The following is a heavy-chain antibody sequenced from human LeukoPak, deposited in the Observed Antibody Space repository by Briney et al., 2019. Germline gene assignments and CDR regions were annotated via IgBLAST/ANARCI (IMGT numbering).Heavy chain of an antibody. D-gene: IGHD6-13*01. CDR1: GGSFSGYY. V-gene: IGHV4-34*01. J-gene: IGHJ6*03. CDR3: ARDAYSSSWFLYYYYYMDV. Sequence: SETLSLTCAVYGGSFSGYYWSWIRKPPGRGPEWIGEINHSGSTNYNPSLKSRVTISVDTFKNQFSLKLSSVTAADTAVYYCARDAYSSSWFLYYYYYMDVWGKGTTVTISS. CDR2: INHSGST.